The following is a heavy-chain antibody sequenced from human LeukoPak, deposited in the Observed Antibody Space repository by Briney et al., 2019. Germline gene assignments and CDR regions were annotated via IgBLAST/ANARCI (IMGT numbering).Heavy chain of an antibody. CDR1: GYTSTAYY. CDR3: ARRPYDSSGYYNWLDP. Sequence: GASVKVSRKTSGYTSTAYYIHWVRQAPGQGLEWMGWINPNSGGTNYAQKFQGRVTMTRDTSISTAYMELSRLRTDDTAVYYCARRPYDSSGYYNWLDPWGQGTLVTVSS. D-gene: IGHD3-22*01. V-gene: IGHV1-2*02. CDR2: INPNSGGT. J-gene: IGHJ5*02.